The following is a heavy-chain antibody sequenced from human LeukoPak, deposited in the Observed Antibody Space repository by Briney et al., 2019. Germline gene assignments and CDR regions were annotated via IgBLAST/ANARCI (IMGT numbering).Heavy chain of an antibody. CDR2: ISYDGSNK. D-gene: IGHD4-17*01. J-gene: IGHJ1*01. V-gene: IGHV3-30*18. CDR3: AKSGDAGAEYFQH. Sequence: PGGSLRLSCAASGFTFSSNGMHWVRQAPGKGLEWVAVISYDGSNKYYADSVKGRFTISRDNSKNTLYLQMNSLRAEDTAVYYCAKSGDAGAEYFQHWGQGTLVTVSS. CDR1: GFTFSSNG.